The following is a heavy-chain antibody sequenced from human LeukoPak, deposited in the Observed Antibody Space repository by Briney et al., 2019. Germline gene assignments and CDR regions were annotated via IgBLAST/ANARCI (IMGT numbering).Heavy chain of an antibody. J-gene: IGHJ4*02. CDR2: ISYDGSNE. D-gene: IGHD3-22*01. CDR3: ATVNYYDSSGYYSLDY. CDR1: GFTFSSYV. Sequence: GRSPRLSCAASGFTFSSYVMHWVRQAPGKGLEWVAIISYDGSNEYYADSVKGRFTISRDNSKNTLYLQMNSLRAEDTAVYYCATVNYYDSSGYYSLDYWGQGTLVTVSS. V-gene: IGHV3-30*04.